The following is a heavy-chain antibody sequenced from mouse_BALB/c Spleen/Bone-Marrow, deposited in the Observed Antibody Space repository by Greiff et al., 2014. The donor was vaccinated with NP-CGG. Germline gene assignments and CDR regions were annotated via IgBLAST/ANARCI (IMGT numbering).Heavy chain of an antibody. D-gene: IGHD1-1*01. CDR2: IYPGDGDT. V-gene: IGHV1-87*01. CDR3: ARVFYDSTSAY. J-gene: IGHJ2*01. CDR1: GYTFTGYW. Sequence: LQESGAELARPGASVKLSCKASGYTFTGYWMQWVKQRPGQGLEWIGIIYPGDGDTRYTQKFKGKATLTADKSSSTAYMQLRNLASEDSAVYYCARVFYDSTSAYRGQGTTLTVSS.